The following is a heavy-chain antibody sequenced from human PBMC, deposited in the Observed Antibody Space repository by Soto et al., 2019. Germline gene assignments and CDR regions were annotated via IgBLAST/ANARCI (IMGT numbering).Heavy chain of an antibody. D-gene: IGHD6-19*01. CDR3: ATDSSGWYRYYYYYGMDV. CDR1: GFTFSSYA. CDR2: ISYDGSKK. Sequence: QVQLVESGGGVVQPGRSLRLSCAASGFTFSSYAMHWVRQAPGKGLEWVAVISYDGSKKYYADSVKGRFTISRDNSKNTLYLQMNSLRAEDTAVYYCATDSSGWYRYYYYYGMDVWGQGTTVTVSS. J-gene: IGHJ6*02. V-gene: IGHV3-30-3*01.